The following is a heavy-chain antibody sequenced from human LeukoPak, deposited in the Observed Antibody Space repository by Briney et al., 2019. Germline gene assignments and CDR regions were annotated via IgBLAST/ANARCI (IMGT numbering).Heavy chain of an antibody. CDR3: ARATPYSSGWSNWFDP. CDR1: GFILSSYW. V-gene: IGHV3-21*01. CDR2: ISSSSSYI. D-gene: IGHD6-19*01. J-gene: IGHJ5*02. Sequence: GGSLRLSCGASGFILSSYWMTWVRLAPGKGLEWVSSISSSSSYIYYADSVKGRFTISRDNAKNSLYLQMNSLRAEDTAVYYCARATPYSSGWSNWFDPWGQGTLVTVSS.